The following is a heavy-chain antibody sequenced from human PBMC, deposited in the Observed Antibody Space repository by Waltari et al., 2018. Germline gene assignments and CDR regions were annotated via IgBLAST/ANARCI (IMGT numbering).Heavy chain of an antibody. CDR1: AFTFSNPG. CDR2: IWLNGSNK. D-gene: IGHD2-15*01. Sequence: QVQLVESGGGVVPPGRSMRRSCAASAFTFSNPGMPWVRQAPGKGLEGVAIIWLNGSNKHYADSVKGRFTIARDNSKNTVYLQMNSLRAEDTAMYYCAREACTDDSYCYFDYWGQGTLVTVSS. V-gene: IGHV3-33*01. CDR3: AREACTDDSYCYFDY. J-gene: IGHJ4*02.